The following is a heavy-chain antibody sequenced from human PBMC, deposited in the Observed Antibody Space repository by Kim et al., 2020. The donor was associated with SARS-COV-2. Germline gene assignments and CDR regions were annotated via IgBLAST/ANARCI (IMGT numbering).Heavy chain of an antibody. CDR1: GGSISSSGYY. CDR3: ARASRVGGGYYGGGSPGWFDP. D-gene: IGHD3-22*01. Sequence: SETLSLTCSVSGGSISSSGYYWGWIRQPPGKGLEWIGSMSYGVNTHYDPSLKSRVTISLDTSKNQLSLKLTSMTAADTGVYYCARASRVGGGYYGGGSPGWFDPWGQGTQVTVSS. CDR2: MSYGVNT. J-gene: IGHJ5*02. V-gene: IGHV4-39*07.